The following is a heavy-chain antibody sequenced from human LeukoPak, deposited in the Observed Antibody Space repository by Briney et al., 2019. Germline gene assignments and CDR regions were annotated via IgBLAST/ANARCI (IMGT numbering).Heavy chain of an antibody. V-gene: IGHV3-9*01. Sequence: GGSLRLSCAASGFTFDDYAMHWVRQAPGKGLEWVSGISWNSGSIGYADSVKGRFTISRDNAKNSPYLQMNSLRAEDTALYYCAKERIAVAGTGLDYWGQGTLVTVSS. CDR2: ISWNSGSI. CDR3: AKERIAVAGTGLDY. D-gene: IGHD6-19*01. J-gene: IGHJ4*02. CDR1: GFTFDDYA.